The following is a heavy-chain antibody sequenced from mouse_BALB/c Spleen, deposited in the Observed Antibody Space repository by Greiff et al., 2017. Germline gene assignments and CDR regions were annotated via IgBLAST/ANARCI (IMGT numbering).Heavy chain of an antibody. CDR3: ARDESPPFAY. V-gene: IGHV2-9*02. J-gene: IGHJ3*01. Sequence: VKVVESGPGLVAPSQSLSITCTVSGFSLTSYGVHWVRQPPGKGLEWLGVIWAGGSTNYNSALMSRLSISKDNSKSQVFLKMNSLQTDDTAMYYCARDESPPFAYWGQGTLVTVSA. CDR2: IWAGGST. CDR1: GFSLTSYG.